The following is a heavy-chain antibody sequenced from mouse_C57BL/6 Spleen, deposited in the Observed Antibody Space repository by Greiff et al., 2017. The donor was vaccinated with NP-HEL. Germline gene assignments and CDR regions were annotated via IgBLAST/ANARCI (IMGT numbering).Heavy chain of an antibody. Sequence: VQLQQSGAELVRPGTSVKMSCKASGYTFTNYWIGWAKQRPGHGLEWIGDIYPGGGYTNYNEKFKGKATLTADKSSSTAYMQFSSLTSEDSAIYYCARSRYYGSSLGGYFDYWGQGTTLTVSS. CDR1: GYTFTNYW. V-gene: IGHV1-63*01. J-gene: IGHJ2*01. CDR2: IYPGGGYT. CDR3: ARSRYYGSSLGGYFDY. D-gene: IGHD1-1*01.